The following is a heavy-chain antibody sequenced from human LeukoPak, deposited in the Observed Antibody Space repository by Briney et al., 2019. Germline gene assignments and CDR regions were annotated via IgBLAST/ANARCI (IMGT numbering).Heavy chain of an antibody. CDR1: GSSISSYY. J-gene: IGHJ4*02. D-gene: IGHD3-10*01. V-gene: IGHV4-59*08. CDR3: ASLTMVRGVLFDY. CDR2: IYYSGST. Sequence: SETLSLTCTVSGSSISSYYWSWIRQPPGKGLEWIGYIYYSGSTNYNPSLKSRVTISVDTSKNQFSLKLSSVTAADTAVYYCASLTMVRGVLFDYWGQGTLVTVSS.